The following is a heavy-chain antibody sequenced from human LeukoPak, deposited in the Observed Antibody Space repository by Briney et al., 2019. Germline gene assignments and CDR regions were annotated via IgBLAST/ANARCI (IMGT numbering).Heavy chain of an antibody. V-gene: IGHV4-59*02. D-gene: IGHD6-19*01. CDR3: ARMEGEWLPNAFDI. J-gene: IGHJ3*02. CDR1: GGSVNNY. Sequence: SDTLSLTCTVSGGSVNNYWNWIRQSPGEGLEWIGYIHYTGSSNSNPSLKSRVTISVDTSKNQVSLKLRSVSIADTAVYYCARMEGEWLPNAFDIWGHGTMVTVSS. CDR2: IHYTGSS.